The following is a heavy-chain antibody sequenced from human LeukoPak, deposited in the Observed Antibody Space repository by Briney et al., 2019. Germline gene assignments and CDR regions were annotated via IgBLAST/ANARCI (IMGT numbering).Heavy chain of an antibody. V-gene: IGHV4-30-4*08. CDR1: GGSISSGDYY. CDR2: IYYSGST. CDR3: ARAGDFWSGYSIDY. D-gene: IGHD3-3*01. Sequence: SETLSLTCTVSGGSISSGDYYWSWIRQPPGTGPEWIGYIYYSGSTYYNPSLKSRVTISVDTSKNQFSLKLSSVTAADTAVYYCARAGDFWSGYSIDYWGQGTLVTVSS. J-gene: IGHJ4*02.